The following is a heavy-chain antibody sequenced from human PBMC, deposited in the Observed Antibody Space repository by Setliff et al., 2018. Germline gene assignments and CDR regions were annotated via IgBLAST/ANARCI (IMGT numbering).Heavy chain of an antibody. CDR1: GASINNHF. J-gene: IGHJ3*02. D-gene: IGHD1-1*01. CDR2: LSHSGSS. CDR3: ASGRDVFDI. Sequence: SETLSLTCTVSGASINNHFWSWIRQPPGKGLEWIGYLSHSGSSNYNPSLKSRVTMLVDTSKNQFSLKLSSVTAADTAVYYCASGRDVFDIWGQGTVVTVSS. V-gene: IGHV4-59*11.